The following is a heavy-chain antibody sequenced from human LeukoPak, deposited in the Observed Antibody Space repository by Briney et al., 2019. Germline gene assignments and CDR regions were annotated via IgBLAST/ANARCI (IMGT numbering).Heavy chain of an antibody. CDR2: IYYSGST. Sequence: SETLSLTCTISGGSMSSYYWSWIRQPPGKGLEWIGYIYYSGSTFYNPSLKSRVTISVDTSKNRFSLKLNSVTAADTAVYYCARETPYDSSGWLGGTYYFDYWGQGTLVTVSS. V-gene: IGHV4-59*01. D-gene: IGHD6-19*01. CDR1: GGSMSSYY. CDR3: ARETPYDSSGWLGGTYYFDY. J-gene: IGHJ4*02.